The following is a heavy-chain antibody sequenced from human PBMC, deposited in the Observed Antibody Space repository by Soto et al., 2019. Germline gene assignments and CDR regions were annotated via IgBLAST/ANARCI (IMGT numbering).Heavy chain of an antibody. Sequence: QVQLVQSGAEVKKPGASVKVSCKASGYTFTSYAMHWVRQAPGQRLEWMGWINAGNGNTKYSQKFQGRVTITRDTSASTAYMELSSLRSQDTAVYYCARVYSSGWYVGWGQGTLVTVSS. V-gene: IGHV1-3*01. CDR2: INAGNGNT. D-gene: IGHD6-19*01. J-gene: IGHJ4*02. CDR1: GYTFTSYA. CDR3: ARVYSSGWYVG.